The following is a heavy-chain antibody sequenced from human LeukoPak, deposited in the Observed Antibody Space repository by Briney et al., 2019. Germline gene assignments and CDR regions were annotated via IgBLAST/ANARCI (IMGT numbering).Heavy chain of an antibody. J-gene: IGHJ4*02. D-gene: IGHD1-14*01. Sequence: GGSLRLSCAASGFTFSSSGMTWVRQAPGKGLEWVSTVSSSGENTYYADSVKGRFTISRDNSKNTLYLQMNSLRAEDTAVYYCAKPARTDYADYWGQGTLVTVSS. V-gene: IGHV3-23*01. CDR3: AKPARTDYADY. CDR2: VSSSGENT. CDR1: GFTFSSSG.